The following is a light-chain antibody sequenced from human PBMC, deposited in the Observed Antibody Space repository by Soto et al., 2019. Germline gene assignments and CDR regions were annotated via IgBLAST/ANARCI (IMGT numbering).Light chain of an antibody. V-gene: IGKV1-39*01. CDR2: AAS. CDR3: QQSYSSPPT. Sequence: DIQIAQSPSSLSTSVGDTVTITCRASQSISIYLNWYQQKPGKAPKLLIFAASSLQSGVPSRFSGSRSGPDFTLTISSLQPEDFATYYCQQSYSSPPTFGQGTKVDI. J-gene: IGKJ1*01. CDR1: QSISIY.